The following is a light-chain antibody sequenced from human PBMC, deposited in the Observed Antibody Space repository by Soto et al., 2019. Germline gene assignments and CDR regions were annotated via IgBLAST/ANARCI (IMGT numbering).Light chain of an antibody. CDR3: QQYSTYSWT. V-gene: IGKV1-39*01. J-gene: IGKJ1*01. Sequence: DIQMTQSPSSLSASVGDRVTITCRASQSISNFLNWYQQKPGKAPKLLIYAASSFQSGVPSRFSGSGSGTDFTLTISSLQPEDFATYYCQQYSTYSWTFGQGTKVDIK. CDR2: AAS. CDR1: QSISNF.